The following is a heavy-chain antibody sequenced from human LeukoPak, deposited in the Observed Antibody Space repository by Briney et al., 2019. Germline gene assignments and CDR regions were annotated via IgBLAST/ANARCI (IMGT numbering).Heavy chain of an antibody. CDR2: INPNSGGT. D-gene: IGHD3-22*01. V-gene: IGHV1-2*02. CDR3: ARVGRYYDSSGSFDY. CDR1: GYTFTGYY. J-gene: IGHJ4*02. Sequence: ASVKVSCKASGYTFTGYYMHWVRQAPGQGLESMGWINPNSGGTNYAQKFQGRVTMTRDTSISTAYMELSRLRSDDTAVYYCARVGRYYDSSGSFDYWGQGTLVTVSS.